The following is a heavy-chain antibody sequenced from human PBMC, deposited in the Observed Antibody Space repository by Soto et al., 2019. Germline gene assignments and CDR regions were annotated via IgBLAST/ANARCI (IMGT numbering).Heavy chain of an antibody. CDR2: IGVAGDT. CDR3: VRDRYYGSGSLFEN. CDR1: GFVFSDHD. D-gene: IGHD3-10*01. Sequence: DLVESGGGLVQPGGSLRLSCAASGFVFSDHDMHWVRQVPGKGLEWVSEIGVAGDTYYPDSVKGRFTISRENARNSLYLHMTSLRAGDTAIYYCVRDRYYGSGSLFENWGQGTPVTVSS. V-gene: IGHV3-13*01. J-gene: IGHJ4*02.